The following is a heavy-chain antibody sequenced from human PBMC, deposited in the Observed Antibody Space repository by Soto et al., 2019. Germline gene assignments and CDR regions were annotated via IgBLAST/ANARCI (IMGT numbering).Heavy chain of an antibody. Sequence: QVQLQQWGAGLLKPSETLSLTCAVYGGSFSGYYWSWIRQPPGKGLEWIGEINHSGSTNYNPSLKSRVTIXXDXSXXQFSLNLSSVTAADTAVYYCARLYPPLRGSSWLDYWGQGTLVTVSS. V-gene: IGHV4-34*01. J-gene: IGHJ4*02. CDR1: GGSFSGYY. CDR2: INHSGST. D-gene: IGHD6-13*01. CDR3: ARLYPPLRGSSWLDY.